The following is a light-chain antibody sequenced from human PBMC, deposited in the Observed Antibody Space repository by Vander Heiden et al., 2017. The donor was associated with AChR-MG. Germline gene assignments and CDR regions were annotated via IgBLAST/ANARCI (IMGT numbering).Light chain of an antibody. CDR1: SNDVGGYNY. J-gene: IGLJ2*01. CDR2: EVN. V-gene: IGLV2-8*01. CDR3: SSYAGSNNVV. Sequence: QSALTQPPSASGSPGQSVTISCTGTSNDVGGYNYVSWYQQHPGKAPQVMIYEVNKWPSGVPDRFSGSKSGNTASLTVSGLQAEDEADYYCSSYAGSNNVVFGGGTKLTVL.